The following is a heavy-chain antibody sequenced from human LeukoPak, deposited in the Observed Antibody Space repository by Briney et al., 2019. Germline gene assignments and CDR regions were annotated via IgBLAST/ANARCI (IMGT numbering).Heavy chain of an antibody. CDR3: AKDCCGYSYGSNFDY. V-gene: IGHV3-30*02. CDR1: GFTFSSYG. Sequence: PGGSLRLSCAASGFTFSSYGMHWVRQAPGKGLEWVAFIRYDGSNKYYADSVKGRFTISRDNSKNTLYLQMNSLRAEDTAVYYCAKDCCGYSYGSNFDYWGQGPLVTVSS. D-gene: IGHD5-18*01. CDR2: IRYDGSNK. J-gene: IGHJ4*02.